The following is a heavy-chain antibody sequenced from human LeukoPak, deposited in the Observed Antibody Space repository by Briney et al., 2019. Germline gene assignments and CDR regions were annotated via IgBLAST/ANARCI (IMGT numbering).Heavy chain of an antibody. D-gene: IGHD2-15*01. CDR3: ARGGGYCSGGSCYDGY. CDR2: VNHSGST. V-gene: IGHV4-34*01. J-gene: IGHJ4*02. CDR1: GGSFSGYC. Sequence: SETLSLTCAVYGGSFSGYCWSWIRQPPGKGLEWIGEVNHSGSTNYNPSLKSRVNISVDTSKHQFSLKLSSATAADTAVYYCARGGGYCSGGSCYDGYWGQGTLVTVSS.